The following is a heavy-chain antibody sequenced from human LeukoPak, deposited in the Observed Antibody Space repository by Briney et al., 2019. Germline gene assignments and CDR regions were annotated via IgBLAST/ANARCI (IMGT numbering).Heavy chain of an antibody. Sequence: SETLSLTCTVSGYSITTSIYYWGWIRQPPGKGLEWIGNVYYGGSTYYSPSLKSRVTISVDTSKNQLSLKLSSVTAADTAVYYCARVVAATAKENYYYYYMDVWGKGTTVTVSS. D-gene: IGHD2-2*01. CDR1: GYSITTSIYY. V-gene: IGHV4-39*01. CDR2: VYYGGST. CDR3: ARVVAATAKENYYYYYMDV. J-gene: IGHJ6*03.